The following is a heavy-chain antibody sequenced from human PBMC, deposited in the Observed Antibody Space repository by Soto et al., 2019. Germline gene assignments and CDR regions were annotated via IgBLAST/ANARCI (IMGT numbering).Heavy chain of an antibody. J-gene: IGHJ6*02. Sequence: GASVKVSCKASGGTFSSYAISWVRQAPGQGLEWMGGIIPIFGTANYAQKFQGRVTITADESTSTAYMELSSLRSEDTAVYYCARAAPGHDYGDYAGVNGMDVWGQGTTVTVSS. D-gene: IGHD4-17*01. V-gene: IGHV1-69*13. CDR1: GGTFSSYA. CDR3: ARAAPGHDYGDYAGVNGMDV. CDR2: IIPIFGTA.